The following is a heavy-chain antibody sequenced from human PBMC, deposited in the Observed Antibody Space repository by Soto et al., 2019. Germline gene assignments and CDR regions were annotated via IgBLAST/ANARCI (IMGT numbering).Heavy chain of an antibody. CDR2: ISGSGGDT. CDR1: GFTFSSYD. J-gene: IGHJ4*02. V-gene: IGHV3-23*01. Sequence: EVQLLESGGGLVQPGGSLRLSCAASGFTFSSYDMSWVRQAPGKGLEWVSGISGSGGDTYYADSVKGRFTISRDNSKNTLYLQMNSLRAEDTVEYYCAKGGGGGRYWGQGTQVTVSS. CDR3: AKGGGGGRY. D-gene: IGHD2-15*01.